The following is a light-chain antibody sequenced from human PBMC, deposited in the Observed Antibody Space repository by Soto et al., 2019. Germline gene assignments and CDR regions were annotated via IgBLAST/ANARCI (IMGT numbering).Light chain of an antibody. V-gene: IGKV3-11*01. CDR2: DAS. CDR3: QQRSNWQGAT. J-gene: IGKJ4*01. Sequence: EIVVTQSPATLSLSPGERATLSCRASQGVSSYLAWYQQKPGQAPRLLIYDASNRATGIPARFSGSGSGTDFTLTISSLEPEDFAVYYCQQRSNWQGATFGGGTKVDNK. CDR1: QGVSSY.